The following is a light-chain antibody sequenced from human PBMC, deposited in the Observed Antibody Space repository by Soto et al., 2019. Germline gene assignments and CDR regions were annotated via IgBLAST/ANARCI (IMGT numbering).Light chain of an antibody. CDR1: SSNIGAGYD. CDR2: GNI. V-gene: IGLV1-40*01. CDR3: SSYTGSSTLEV. Sequence: QSVLTQPPSVSGAPGQRVTISCTGSSSNIGAGYDVHWYQQLPGTAPKLLIYGNINRPSGVPDRFSGSKSGTSASLAITGLQAEDEADYYCSSYTGSSTLEVFGSGTKLTVL. J-gene: IGLJ1*01.